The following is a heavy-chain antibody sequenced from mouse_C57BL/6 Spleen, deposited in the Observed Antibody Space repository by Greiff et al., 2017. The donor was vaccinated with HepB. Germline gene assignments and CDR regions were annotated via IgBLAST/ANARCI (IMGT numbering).Heavy chain of an antibody. J-gene: IGHJ2*01. V-gene: IGHV3-6*01. Sequence: EVQLQQSGPGLVKPSQSLSLTCSVTGYSITSGYYWNWIRQFPGNKLEWMGYISYDGSNNYNPSLKNRISITRDTSKNQFFLKLNSVTTEDTATYYCARDRWLLLSFDYWGQGTTLTVSS. CDR2: ISYDGSN. CDR1: GYSITSGYY. D-gene: IGHD2-3*01. CDR3: ARDRWLLLSFDY.